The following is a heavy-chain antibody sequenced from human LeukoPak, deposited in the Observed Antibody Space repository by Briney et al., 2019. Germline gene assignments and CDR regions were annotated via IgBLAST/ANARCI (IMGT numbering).Heavy chain of an antibody. CDR3: ARDRRYCSGGSCYFDYFFDY. CDR2: ISYDGSIS. CDR1: GFTFNSYA. Sequence: GRSLRLSCAASGFTFNSYAVHWVRQAPGKGLEGVAVISYDGSISFYAASVKGRFTISRDNSKNTLYLQMNSLRAEDTALYFCARDRRYCSGGSCYFDYFFDYWGQGTLVTVSS. D-gene: IGHD2-15*01. V-gene: IGHV3-30-3*01. J-gene: IGHJ4*02.